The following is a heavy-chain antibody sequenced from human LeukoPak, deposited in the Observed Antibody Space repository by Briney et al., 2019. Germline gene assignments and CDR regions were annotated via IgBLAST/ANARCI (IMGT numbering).Heavy chain of an antibody. J-gene: IGHJ3*02. Sequence: PGGSLRLSCAASGFTVSSSYMSWVRQAPGKGLEWVSVIYSGGSTYYADSVKGRFTISRDNSKNTLYLQMNSLRAEDTAVYYCASGGHHSSSWFPPPLDAFDIWGQGTMVTVSS. CDR2: IYSGGST. CDR3: ASGGHHSSSWFPPPLDAFDI. V-gene: IGHV3-66*01. CDR1: GFTVSSSY. D-gene: IGHD6-13*01.